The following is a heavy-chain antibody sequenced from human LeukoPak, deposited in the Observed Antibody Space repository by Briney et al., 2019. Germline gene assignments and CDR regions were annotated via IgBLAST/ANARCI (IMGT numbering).Heavy chain of an antibody. CDR1: GGSITTYY. CDR3: VRGGSVNPALIDY. V-gene: IGHV4-59*01. Sequence: PSETLSLTCTVSGGSITTYYWSWIRQPPGKGLEWIGFIYNSGSTKYNPSLGSRGTISEDTAKNQFSLKLTSVTAADTAIYCCVRGGSVNPALIDYWGQGTLVTVSS. D-gene: IGHD1-14*01. CDR2: IYNSGST. J-gene: IGHJ4*02.